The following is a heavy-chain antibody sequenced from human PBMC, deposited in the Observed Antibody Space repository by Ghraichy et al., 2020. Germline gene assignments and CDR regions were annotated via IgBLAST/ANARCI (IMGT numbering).Heavy chain of an antibody. D-gene: IGHD6-19*01. CDR2: ISRSSRTI. J-gene: IGHJ4*02. V-gene: IGHV3-48*02. CDR1: GFTFSTYN. CDR3: ARGIGQWLIGFDS. Sequence: GESLNISCAASGFTFSTYNMNWVRQAPGKGLEWVSYISRSSRTIYYADSVKGRFTISRDDAKNSLYLEMNSLRDEDTAVYYCARGIGQWLIGFDSWGQGTLVTVSS.